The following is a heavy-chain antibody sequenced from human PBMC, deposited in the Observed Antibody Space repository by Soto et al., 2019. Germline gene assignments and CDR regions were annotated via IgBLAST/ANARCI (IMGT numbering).Heavy chain of an antibody. D-gene: IGHD3-10*01. CDR1: GGSFSGYY. J-gene: IGHJ6*02. CDR3: AGLDITMVRGVTEYYYGMDV. CDR2: INHSGST. Sequence: SETLSLTCAVYGGSFSGYYWSWIRQPPGKGLEWIGEINHSGSTNYNPSLKSRVTIPVDTSKNQFSLKLSSVTAADTAVYYCAGLDITMVRGVTEYYYGMDVWGQGTTVTVSS. V-gene: IGHV4-34*01.